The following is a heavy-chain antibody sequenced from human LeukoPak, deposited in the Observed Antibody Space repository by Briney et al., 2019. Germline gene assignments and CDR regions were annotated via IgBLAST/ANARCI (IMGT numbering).Heavy chain of an antibody. CDR3: ARARSRSSASSDY. D-gene: IGHD6-6*01. J-gene: IGHJ4*02. CDR2: INPNSGDT. V-gene: IGHV1-2*02. Sequence: GASVKASCKASGYTFTGYYMHWVRQDAGQGLEWMGWINPNSGDTNYAQKFQGRVTMTRDTSISTAYVELTSLRSDDTAVYYCARARSRSSASSDYWGQGTLVTVSS. CDR1: GYTFTGYY.